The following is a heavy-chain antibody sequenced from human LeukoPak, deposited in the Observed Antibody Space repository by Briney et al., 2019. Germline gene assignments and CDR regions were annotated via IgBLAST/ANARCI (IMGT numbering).Heavy chain of an antibody. CDR1: GGTFSSYA. CDR2: FDPEDGET. CDR3: ATTGTVVDAFDI. J-gene: IGHJ3*02. Sequence: ASVKVSCKASGGTFSSYAISWVRQAPGKGLEWMGRFDPEDGETIYTQKFQGRVTLTEDTSTDTAYMELSSLRSEDTAVYFCATTGTVVDAFDIWGQGTMVTVSS. D-gene: IGHD1/OR15-1a*01. V-gene: IGHV1-24*01.